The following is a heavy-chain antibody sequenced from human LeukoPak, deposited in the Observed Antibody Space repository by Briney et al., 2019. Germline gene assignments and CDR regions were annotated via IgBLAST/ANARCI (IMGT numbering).Heavy chain of an antibody. V-gene: IGHV3-23*01. CDR1: GFTFSSYA. CDR2: ISGSGGST. CDR3: AKGSKYYDSRSDY. D-gene: IGHD3-22*01. J-gene: IGHJ4*02. Sequence: GGSLRLSCAASGFTFSSYAMSWVRQAPGKGLEWVSAISGSGGSTYYADSVKGRFTISRDNSKNTLYLQMNTLRAEDTAVYYCAKGSKYYDSRSDYWGQGTLVTVSS.